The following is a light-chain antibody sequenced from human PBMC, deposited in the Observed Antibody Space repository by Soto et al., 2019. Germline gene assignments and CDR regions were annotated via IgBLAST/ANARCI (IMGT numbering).Light chain of an antibody. V-gene: IGKV3-11*01. CDR2: DAS. Sequence: EIVLTQSPATLSLSPGERATLSCRASQSVSSYLAWYQQKPGQAPRLLIYDASNRATGIPARFSGSGSGTDFTLTIRSLEPEDFAVYFCQQRINWPQTFGQGTKVEIK. CDR1: QSVSSY. CDR3: QQRINWPQT. J-gene: IGKJ1*01.